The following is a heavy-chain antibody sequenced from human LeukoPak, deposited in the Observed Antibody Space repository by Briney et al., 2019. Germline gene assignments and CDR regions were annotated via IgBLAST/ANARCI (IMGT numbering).Heavy chain of an antibody. V-gene: IGHV4-59*01. Sequence: SETLSLTCTVSGGSISSYCWSWIRQPPRKGLEWIGYIYYSGSTNYNPSLKSRVTISVDTSKNQFSLKLSSVTAADTAVYYCARDAFGGSGSYYSGSWFDPWGQGTLVTVSS. CDR3: ARDAFGGSGSYYSGSWFDP. CDR2: IYYSGST. CDR1: GGSISSYC. J-gene: IGHJ5*02. D-gene: IGHD3-10*01.